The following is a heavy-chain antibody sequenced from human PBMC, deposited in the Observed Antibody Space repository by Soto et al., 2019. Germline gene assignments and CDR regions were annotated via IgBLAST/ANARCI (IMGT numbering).Heavy chain of an antibody. Sequence: EVQLLESGGGLVQPGGSLRLSCVASGFTFSTYTMSWVRQAPGKGLEWVSVISGSGGSPSYADSVQGRFSISRDNPKITLYLQMNSLRGEDTAMYYCAKPRCSTTNCYVPDYWGQGTLVTVSS. CDR2: ISGSGGSP. CDR1: GFTFSTYT. D-gene: IGHD2-2*01. J-gene: IGHJ4*02. CDR3: AKPRCSTTNCYVPDY. V-gene: IGHV3-23*01.